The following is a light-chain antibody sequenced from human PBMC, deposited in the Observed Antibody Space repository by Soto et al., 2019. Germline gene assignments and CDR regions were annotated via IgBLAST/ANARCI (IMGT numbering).Light chain of an antibody. Sequence: EIVLTQSPGTLSLSPGERATLSCRASQSVSNNYLAWYQQKTGQAPRLLIYGASNRATGIPDRFSGSGSGTDFTLTISIIELEDCVVYYCQQYGSSGTFGQGTKVEIK. CDR1: QSVSNNY. V-gene: IGKV3-20*01. CDR3: QQYGSSGT. CDR2: GAS. J-gene: IGKJ1*01.